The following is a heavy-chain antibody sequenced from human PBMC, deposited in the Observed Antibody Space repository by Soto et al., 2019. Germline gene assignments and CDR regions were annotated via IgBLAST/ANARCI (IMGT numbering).Heavy chain of an antibody. CDR3: AKGRYESEYSSETGFDY. J-gene: IGHJ4*02. Sequence: GGSLRLSCAASGFTFSSYAMSWVRQAPGKGLEWVSAISGSGGSTYYADSVKGRFTISRDNSKNTLYLQMNSLRAEDTAVYYCAKGRYESEYSSETGFDYWGQGTLVTVSS. CDR1: GFTFSSYA. D-gene: IGHD6-19*01. CDR2: ISGSGGST. V-gene: IGHV3-23*01.